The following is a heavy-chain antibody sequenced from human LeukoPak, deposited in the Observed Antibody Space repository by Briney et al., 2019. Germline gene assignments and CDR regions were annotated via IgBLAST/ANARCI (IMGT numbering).Heavy chain of an antibody. CDR2: FYYSGST. CDR3: ARADSSSWSSFDY. Sequence: SETLSLTCTVSGGSISSYYWSWIRQPSGKGLKCFGYFYYSGSTNYNPPLKSRVTISVDTSKNQFSLKLSSVTAADTAVYYCARADSSSWSSFDYWGQGTLVTVSS. D-gene: IGHD6-13*01. V-gene: IGHV4-59*01. CDR1: GGSISSYY. J-gene: IGHJ4*02.